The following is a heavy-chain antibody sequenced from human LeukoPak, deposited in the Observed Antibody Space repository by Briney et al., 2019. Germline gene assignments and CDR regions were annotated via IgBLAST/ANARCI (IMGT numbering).Heavy chain of an antibody. V-gene: IGHV3-7*01. J-gene: IGHJ4*02. CDR3: ARDGPRGGFDY. CDR2: KKKEGSEK. Sequence: GGSLRLSCAASGFTLSSFWMKWVGQAPGKGLEGVANKKKEGSEKNYVDSVEGRFTMSREKAKKSLYLQVNSLRAEDTAVYYCARDGPRGGFDYCGQGTLVTVSS. CDR1: GFTLSSFW. D-gene: IGHD3-10*01.